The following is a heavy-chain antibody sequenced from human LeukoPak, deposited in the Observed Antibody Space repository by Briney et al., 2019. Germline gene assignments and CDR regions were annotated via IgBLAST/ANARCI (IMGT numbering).Heavy chain of an antibody. Sequence: SETLSLTCTVSGGSISSYYWSWIRQPAGKGLEWIGRIYSSGSTNYNPSIRSRVTMSVDTSKNQFSLKVSSVTAVDTAVYYCARDGIVVVTAHGTFDIWGQGTMVTVSS. CDR2: IYSSGST. J-gene: IGHJ3*02. V-gene: IGHV4-4*07. CDR1: GGSISSYY. D-gene: IGHD2-21*02. CDR3: ARDGIVVVTAHGTFDI.